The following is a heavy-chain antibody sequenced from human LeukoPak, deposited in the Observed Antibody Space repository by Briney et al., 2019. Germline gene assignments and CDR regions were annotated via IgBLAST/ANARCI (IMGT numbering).Heavy chain of an antibody. CDR1: GFTFNNYV. CDR3: AKDSYYYYYMDV. Sequence: QPGGSLRLSCAASGFTFNNYVMSWVRQSPGKGLEWVSAISGSGGSTYYADSVKGRFTISRDNSKNTLYLQMNSLRAEDTAVYYCAKDSYYYYYMDVWGKGTTVTVSS. V-gene: IGHV3-23*01. CDR2: ISGSGGST. J-gene: IGHJ6*03.